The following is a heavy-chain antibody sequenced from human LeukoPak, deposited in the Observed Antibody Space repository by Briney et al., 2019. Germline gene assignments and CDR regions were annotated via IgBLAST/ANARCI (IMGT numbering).Heavy chain of an antibody. D-gene: IGHD1-14*01. CDR3: TTGSPWVFDY. J-gene: IGHJ4*02. CDR2: ISSSGSDT. Sequence: GGSLRLSCAASGFTFSTYNMNWVRQAPGKGLEWVSSISSSGSDTYYADSVKGRFTVSRDTAKNSLHLQMNSLRAEDTAVYYCTTGSPWVFDYWGQGTLVTVSS. CDR1: GFTFSTYN. V-gene: IGHV3-21*01.